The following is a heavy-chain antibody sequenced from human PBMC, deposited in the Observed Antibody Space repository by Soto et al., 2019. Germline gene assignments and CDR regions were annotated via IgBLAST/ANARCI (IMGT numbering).Heavy chain of an antibody. CDR1: GGIFSTYA. V-gene: IGHV1-69*01. Sequence: QVQLVQSGAEVKKPGSSVKVSCKASGGIFSTYAISWLRQAPGQGLEWMGGIIPIFGTPNYAQRFQGRVTITAHESTTTSYMELSRLKSEYTAVYYCARDRDDYGSGNYYNRIDFWGQGTLVTVSS. J-gene: IGHJ4*02. CDR3: ARDRDDYGSGNYYNRIDF. D-gene: IGHD3-10*01. CDR2: IIPIFGTP.